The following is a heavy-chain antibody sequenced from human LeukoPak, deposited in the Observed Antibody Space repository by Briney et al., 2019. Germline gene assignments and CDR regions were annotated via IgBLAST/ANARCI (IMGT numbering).Heavy chain of an antibody. CDR3: ARVGKRMAAAGDYYFYMDV. V-gene: IGHV6-1*01. CDR2: TYYRSKWYN. D-gene: IGHD6-13*01. Sequence: SQTLSLTCAISGDSVSSNSAAWNWIRQSPSRGLEWLGRTYYRSKWYNDYAVSVKSRITINPDTSKNHFSLQLNSVTPEDTAVYYCARVGKRMAAAGDYYFYMDVWGKGTTVTISS. J-gene: IGHJ6*03. CDR1: GDSVSSNSAA.